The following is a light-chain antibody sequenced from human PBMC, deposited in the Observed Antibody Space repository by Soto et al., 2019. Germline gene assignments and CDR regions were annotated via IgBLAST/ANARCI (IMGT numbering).Light chain of an antibody. Sequence: QAVVTQEPSLTVSPGGTVTLNCASSTGAVTSGYYPNWFQQKPGQAPRALIYSTSNKHYWTPARFSGSLLGGKAALTLSGVQPEDEAEYYCLLYYGGPPYVFGTGTKVTVL. J-gene: IGLJ1*01. CDR3: LLYYGGPPYV. V-gene: IGLV7-43*01. CDR1: TGAVTSGYY. CDR2: STS.